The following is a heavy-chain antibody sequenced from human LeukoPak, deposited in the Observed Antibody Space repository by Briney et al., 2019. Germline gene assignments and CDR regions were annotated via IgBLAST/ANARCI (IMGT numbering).Heavy chain of an antibody. J-gene: IGHJ4*02. Sequence: GGSLRLSCAASGFTFDDYAMHWVRQAPGKGLEWVSGISWNSGSIGYADSVKGRFTISRDNAKNSLYLQMNSLRAEDTALYYCAKEIAALDYWGQGTLVTVSS. CDR1: GFTFDDYA. D-gene: IGHD6-6*01. V-gene: IGHV3-9*01. CDR2: ISWNSGSI. CDR3: AKEIAALDY.